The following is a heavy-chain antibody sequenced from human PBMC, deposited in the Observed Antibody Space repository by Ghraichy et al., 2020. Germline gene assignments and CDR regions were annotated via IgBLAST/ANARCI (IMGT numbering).Heavy chain of an antibody. J-gene: IGHJ4*02. CDR2: IYYSGST. D-gene: IGHD6-6*01. Sequence: SETLSLTCTVSGGSISSSSYYWGWIRQPPGKGLEWIGSIYYSGSTYYNPSLKSRVTISVDTSKNQFSLKLSSVTAADTAVYYCARQWGSSSFKYWGQGTLVTVSS. CDR3: ARQWGSSSFKY. CDR1: GGSISSSSYY. V-gene: IGHV4-39*01.